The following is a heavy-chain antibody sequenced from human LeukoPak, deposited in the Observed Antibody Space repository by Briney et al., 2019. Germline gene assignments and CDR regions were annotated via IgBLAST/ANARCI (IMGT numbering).Heavy chain of an antibody. V-gene: IGHV4-34*01. Sequence: PSETLSLTCAVYGGSFSGYYWSWIRQPPGKGLEWIGEINHSGSTNYNPSLKSRVTISVDTSKNQFSLKLSSVTAADTAVYYCARVGRAARRYLAVGGAQHAFDIWGQGTMVTVSS. CDR1: GGSFSGYY. J-gene: IGHJ3*02. CDR2: INHSGST. D-gene: IGHD6-6*01. CDR3: ARVGRAARRYLAVGGAQHAFDI.